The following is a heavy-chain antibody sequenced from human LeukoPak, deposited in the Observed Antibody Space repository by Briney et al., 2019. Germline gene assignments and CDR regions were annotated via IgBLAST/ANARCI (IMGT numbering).Heavy chain of an antibody. CDR3: ASFAPWLTTVTTGGFDY. CDR2: IYYSGST. V-gene: IGHV4-59*01. CDR1: GGSISSYY. J-gene: IGHJ4*02. D-gene: IGHD4-11*01. Sequence: PSETLSLTCTVSGGSISSYYWSWIRQPPGKGLEWIGYIYYSGSTNYNPSLKSRVTISVDTSKNQFSLKLSSVTAADTAVYYCASFAPWLTTVTTGGFDYWGQGTLVTVSS.